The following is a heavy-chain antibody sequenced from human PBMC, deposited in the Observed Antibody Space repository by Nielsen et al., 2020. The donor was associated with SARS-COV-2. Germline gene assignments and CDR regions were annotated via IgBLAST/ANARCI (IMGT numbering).Heavy chain of an antibody. CDR1: GFTFDDYA. CDR3: AKDRSGGYWGGVYFDY. D-gene: IGHD1-26*01. V-gene: IGHV3-9*01. CDR2: ISWNSGSI. Sequence: GGSLRLSCAASGFTFDDYAMHWVRQAPGKGLEWVSGISWNSGSIGYADSVKGRFTISRDNAKNSLYLQMNSLRAEDTALYYCAKDRSGGYWGGVYFDYWGQGTLVTVPS. J-gene: IGHJ4*02.